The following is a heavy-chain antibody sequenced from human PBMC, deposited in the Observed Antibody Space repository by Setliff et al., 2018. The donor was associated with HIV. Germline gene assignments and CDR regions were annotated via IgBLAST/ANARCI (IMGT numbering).Heavy chain of an antibody. D-gene: IGHD3-3*01. Sequence: SETLSLTCTVAGGSINHYFWSWIRQSPGRGLEWIGYIYYSGETNYNPSLKSRVTFSVDTSKNQSSLKLSSVTAADSAVYYCARDYYNFQDMWGQGTMVTVSS. CDR1: GGSINHYF. V-gene: IGHV4-59*01. J-gene: IGHJ3*02. CDR3: ARDYYNFQDM. CDR2: IYYSGET.